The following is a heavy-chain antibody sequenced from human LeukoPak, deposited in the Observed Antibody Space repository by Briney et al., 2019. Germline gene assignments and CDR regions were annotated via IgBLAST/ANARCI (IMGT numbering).Heavy chain of an antibody. CDR3: ARGLRPYCSGGTCYSGY. J-gene: IGHJ4*02. CDR1: GFTFSSYG. CDR2: ISSGGSTI. V-gene: IGHV3-48*03. D-gene: IGHD2-15*01. Sequence: PGGSLRLSCAASGFTFSSYGMNWVRQAPGKGLEWVSYISSGGSTIYYADSAKGRFTISRDNAKNSLYMQMNSLRAEDTAVYYCARGLRPYCSGGTCYSGYWGQGTLVTVSS.